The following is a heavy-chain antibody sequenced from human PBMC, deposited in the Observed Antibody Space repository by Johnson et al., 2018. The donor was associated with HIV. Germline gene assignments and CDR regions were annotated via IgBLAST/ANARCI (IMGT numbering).Heavy chain of an antibody. CDR1: GFTFSSYW. CDR3: ARGRGYYYDSGPYAFDI. CDR2: IKQDGSEK. Sequence: VQLVESGGGLVQPGGSLRLSCAASGFTFSSYWMSWVRQAPGKGLEWVANIKQDGSEKYYVDSVKGRFTISRDNAKNSLYLQMNSLRAEDTAVYYCARGRGYYYDSGPYAFDIWGQGTMVTVSS. J-gene: IGHJ3*02. V-gene: IGHV3-7*01. D-gene: IGHD3-22*01.